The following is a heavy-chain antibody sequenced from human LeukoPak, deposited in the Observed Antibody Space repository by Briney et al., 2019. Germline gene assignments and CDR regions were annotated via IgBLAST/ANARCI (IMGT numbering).Heavy chain of an antibody. CDR2: ISAYNGNT. D-gene: IGHD3-10*01. Sequence: AAVNVSCKASGYTFTSYGISWVRQAPGQGLDWMGWISAYNGNTNYAQKLQGRVTMTTDTSTSTAYMELRSLRSDDRAVYYCARDRRLGYYGSGSYYNGYWGQGTLVTVSS. CDR1: GYTFTSYG. V-gene: IGHV1-18*01. CDR3: ARDRRLGYYGSGSYYNGY. J-gene: IGHJ4*02.